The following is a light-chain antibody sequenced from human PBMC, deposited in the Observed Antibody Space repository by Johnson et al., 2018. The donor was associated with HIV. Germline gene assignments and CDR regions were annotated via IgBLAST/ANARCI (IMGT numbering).Light chain of an antibody. J-gene: IGLJ1*01. V-gene: IGLV1-51*01. CDR2: DNY. CDR3: GTWDNSLTPFYV. CDR1: SSNIGNNY. Sequence: QSVLTQPPSVSAAPGQKVTISCSGSSSNIGNNYVSWYQQLPGTAPKILIYDNYKRPLGIPDRFSGSKSGTSATLGITGLQTGDEADYYCGTWDNSLTPFYVFGTATKVPVL.